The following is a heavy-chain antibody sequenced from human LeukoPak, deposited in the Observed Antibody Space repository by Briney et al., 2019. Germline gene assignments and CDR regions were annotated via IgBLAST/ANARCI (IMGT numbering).Heavy chain of an antibody. J-gene: IGHJ4*02. D-gene: IGHD3-10*01. CDR2: ISYGGHNK. CDR1: GFSFTNYA. V-gene: IGHV3-30*04. Sequence: GGSLRLSCTASGFSFTNYALHWVRQAPGKGLDWVAAISYGGHNKYYADSVKGRFTISRDNSRDTLYLQMNSPRAEDTALYYCARDRGSDADYYASGTYYSWGRGTLVTISS. CDR3: ARDRGSDADYYASGTYYS.